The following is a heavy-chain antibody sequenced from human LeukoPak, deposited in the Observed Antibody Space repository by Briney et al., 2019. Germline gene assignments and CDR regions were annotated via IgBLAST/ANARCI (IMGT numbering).Heavy chain of an antibody. CDR2: IIPILGIA. V-gene: IGHV1-69*04. D-gene: IGHD2-2*01. Sequence: GSSVKVSCNASGGTFSSYTISWVRQAPGQGLEWMGRIIPILGIANYAQKFQGRVTITADKSTSTAYMELSSLRSEDTAVYYCARDSVLVPAATFDYWGQGTLVTVSS. CDR3: ARDSVLVPAATFDY. CDR1: GGTFSSYT. J-gene: IGHJ4*02.